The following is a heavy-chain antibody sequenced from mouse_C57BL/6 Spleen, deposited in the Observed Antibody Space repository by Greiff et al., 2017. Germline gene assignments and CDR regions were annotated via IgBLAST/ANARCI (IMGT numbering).Heavy chain of an antibody. J-gene: IGHJ1*03. V-gene: IGHV1-82*01. CDR1: GYAFSSPW. CDR2: IYPGDGDT. D-gene: IGHD2-4*01. Sequence: VQLQQSGPELVKPGASVKISCKASGYAFSSPWMNWVKQRPGKGLEWIGRIYPGDGDTNYNGKFKGKATVTADKSSSSDYMQRSSLTSEDSAVCFCARESYDYVVWYFDVWSTGSTGTVSS. CDR3: ARESYDYVVWYFDV.